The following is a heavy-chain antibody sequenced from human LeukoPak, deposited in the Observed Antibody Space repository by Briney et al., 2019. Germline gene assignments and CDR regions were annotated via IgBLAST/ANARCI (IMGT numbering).Heavy chain of an antibody. CDR2: INPNSGGT. CDR3: ARDFTGYSSSPGY. D-gene: IGHD6-13*01. J-gene: IGHJ4*02. Sequence: ASVKVSCKASRYTFTGYYMHWVRQAPGQGLEWMGRINPNSGGTNYAQKFQGRVTMTRDTSISTAYMELSRLRSDDTAVYYCARDFTGYSSSPGYWGQGTLVTVSS. V-gene: IGHV1-2*06. CDR1: RYTFTGYY.